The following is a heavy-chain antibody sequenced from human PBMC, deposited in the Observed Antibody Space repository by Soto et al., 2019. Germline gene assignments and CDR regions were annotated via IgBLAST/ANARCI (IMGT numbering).Heavy chain of an antibody. D-gene: IGHD3-22*01. J-gene: IGHJ4*02. CDR1: GYNLTELS. Sequence: GASVKVSCKVAGYNLTELSMHWVRQDPGKGLEWMGGFDPEDGETIYAQKFQGRVTMTEDTSTDTAYTELSSLRSEATAVYYCATFLGDSSGYYHPYFDYWGQGTLVTVSS. V-gene: IGHV1-24*01. CDR3: ATFLGDSSGYYHPYFDY. CDR2: FDPEDGET.